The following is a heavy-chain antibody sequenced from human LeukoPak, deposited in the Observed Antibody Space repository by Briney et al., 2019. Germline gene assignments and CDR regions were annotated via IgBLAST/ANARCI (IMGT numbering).Heavy chain of an antibody. CDR2: ISSSSTI. CDR3: AREYSSSSMGY. CDR1: GFTFSSYS. V-gene: IGHV3-48*02. J-gene: IGHJ4*02. D-gene: IGHD6-6*01. Sequence: GGSLRLSCAASGFTFSSYSMNWVRQAPGKGLEWVSYISSSSTIYYADSVKGRFTISRDNAKNSLYLQMNSLRDEDTAVYYCAREYSSSSMGYWGQGTLVTVSS.